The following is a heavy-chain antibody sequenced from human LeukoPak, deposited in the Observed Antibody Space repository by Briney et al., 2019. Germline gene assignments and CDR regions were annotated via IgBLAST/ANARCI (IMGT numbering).Heavy chain of an antibody. CDR2: ISAYNGNT. CDR3: ARDYDILTGYSSSTVLDY. D-gene: IGHD3-9*01. CDR1: GYTFTSYG. J-gene: IGHJ4*02. Sequence: ASVKVSCKASGYTFTSYGISWVRQAPGQGLEWMGWISAYNGNTNYAQKLQGRVTMTTDTSTSTAYMELRSLRSDDTAVYYCARDYDILTGYSSSTVLDYWGQGTLVTVSS. V-gene: IGHV1-18*01.